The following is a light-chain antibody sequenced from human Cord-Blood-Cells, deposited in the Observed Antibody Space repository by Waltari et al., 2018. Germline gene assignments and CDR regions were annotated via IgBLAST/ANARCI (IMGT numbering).Light chain of an antibody. CDR1: QGISSA. J-gene: IGKJ4*01. V-gene: IGKV1-13*02. Sequence: AIPLTQSPSSLSASVRDGVTIPCRASQGISSALAWYQQKPGKATKLLIYDASRLESGVPSRFSGSGSGTDFTLTISSLQPEDFATYYWQQFNSYPLTFGGGTKVEIK. CDR3: QQFNSYPLT. CDR2: DAS.